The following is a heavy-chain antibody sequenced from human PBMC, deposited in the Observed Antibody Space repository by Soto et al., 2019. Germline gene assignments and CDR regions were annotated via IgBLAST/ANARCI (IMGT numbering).Heavy chain of an antibody. CDR3: ARGEGLIAVAGTSGDY. V-gene: IGHV1-18*01. CDR1: GYAFTSYG. J-gene: IGHJ4*02. D-gene: IGHD6-19*01. Sequence: ASVKVSCKASGYAFTSYGISWVRQAPGQGLEWMGWISAYNGNTNYAQKLQGRVTMTTDTSTSTAYMELRSLRSDDTAVYYCARGEGLIAVAGTSGDYWGQGTLVTVSS. CDR2: ISAYNGNT.